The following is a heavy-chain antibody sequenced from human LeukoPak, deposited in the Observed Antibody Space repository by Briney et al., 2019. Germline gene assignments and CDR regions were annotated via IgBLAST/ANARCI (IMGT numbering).Heavy chain of an antibody. J-gene: IGHJ5*02. Sequence: SETLSLTCAVYGGSFSGYYWSWIRQPPGKGLEWIGEINHSGSTNYNPSLKSRVTISVDTSKNQFSLKLSSVTAADTAVYYCARGALSSPYYDFWSGYPRQYNWLDPWGQGTLVTVSS. CDR2: INHSGST. V-gene: IGHV4-34*01. CDR3: ARGALSSPYYDFWSGYPRQYNWLDP. D-gene: IGHD3-3*01. CDR1: GGSFSGYY.